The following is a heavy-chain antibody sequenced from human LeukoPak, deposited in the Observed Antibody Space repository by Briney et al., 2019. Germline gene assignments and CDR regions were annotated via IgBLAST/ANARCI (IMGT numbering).Heavy chain of an antibody. CDR2: IKQDGSEK. J-gene: IGHJ3*02. CDR1: GFTFSSYW. CDR3: ARDTYYDFWSAYSIAFDI. V-gene: IGHV3-7*01. Sequence: GGSLRLSCAASGFTFSSYWMSWVRQAPGKGLEWVANIKQDGSEKYYVDSVKGRFTISRDNAKNSLYLQMNSLRAEDTAVYYCARDTYYDFWSAYSIAFDIWGQGTMVTVSS. D-gene: IGHD3-3*01.